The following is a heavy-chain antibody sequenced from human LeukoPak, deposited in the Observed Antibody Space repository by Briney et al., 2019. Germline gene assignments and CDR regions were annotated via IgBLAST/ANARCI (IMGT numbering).Heavy chain of an antibody. Sequence: GASLKISCKCSGYTFSSYWIGWVRQMPGKRLECMGIIHPGDSDISYSPSFQGQVTISGDKSISTAYLKWNSLKASDTAMYYCARPGGGGYCSGGRCYSFDYWGQGTLVTVSS. CDR2: IHPGDSDI. V-gene: IGHV5-51*01. J-gene: IGHJ4*02. CDR1: GYTFSSYW. CDR3: ARPGGGGYCSGGRCYSFDY. D-gene: IGHD2-15*01.